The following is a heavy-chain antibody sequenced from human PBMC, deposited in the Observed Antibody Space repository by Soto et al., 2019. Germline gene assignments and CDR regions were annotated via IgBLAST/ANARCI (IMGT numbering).Heavy chain of an antibody. CDR3: ARHPGYYDILTGYTTYCFDY. CDR1: GGSIGTYY. J-gene: IGHJ4*02. D-gene: IGHD3-9*01. V-gene: IGHV4-59*08. CDR2: IYYRGNT. Sequence: SETLSLTCTVSGGSIGTYYWSWIRQPPGKGLEWIGYIYYRGNTDYNPSLKSRVTISLDTPKNQFSLKLSSVTAADTAVYYCARHPGYYDILTGYTTYCFDYWGQGILVTVSS.